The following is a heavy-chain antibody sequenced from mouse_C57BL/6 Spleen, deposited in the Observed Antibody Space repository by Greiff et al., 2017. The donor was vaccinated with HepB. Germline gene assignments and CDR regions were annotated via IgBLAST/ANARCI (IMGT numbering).Heavy chain of an antibody. CDR2: IDPENGDT. CDR3: TLYSYGSY. D-gene: IGHD1-1*01. V-gene: IGHV14-4*01. Sequence: EVQLQQSGAELVRPGASVKLSCTASGFNIKDDYMHWVKQRPEQGLEWIGWIDPENGDTEYASKFQGKATITADTSSNTAYLQLSSLTSEDTAVYYCTLYSYGSYWGQGTTLTVSS. J-gene: IGHJ2*01. CDR1: GFNIKDDY.